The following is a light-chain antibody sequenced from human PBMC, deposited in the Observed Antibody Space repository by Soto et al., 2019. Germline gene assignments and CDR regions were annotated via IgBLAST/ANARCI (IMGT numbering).Light chain of an antibody. V-gene: IGKV1-39*01. CDR2: AAS. J-gene: IGKJ5*01. CDR3: QQSYITLIT. CDR1: QNIKNY. Sequence: DIQMTQSPSSLSASVGDSITITCRASQNIKNYLNWYQQKPGKAPKLLIYAASTLHIGVPSRFSGSGSGTGFTLTISSLQPEDFATYYCQQSYITLITFGQGTRLEIK.